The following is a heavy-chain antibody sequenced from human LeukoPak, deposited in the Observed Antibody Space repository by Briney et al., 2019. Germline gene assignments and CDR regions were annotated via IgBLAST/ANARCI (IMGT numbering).Heavy chain of an antibody. Sequence: GSLRLSCAASGFTFSSYWMSWVRQAPGKGLEWVANIKQDGSEKYYVDSVKGRFTISRDNAKNSLYLQINSLRAEDTAVYYCARDREYYDFWSGATGVYYFDYWGQGTLVTVSS. CDR2: IKQDGSEK. V-gene: IGHV3-7*01. CDR1: GFTFSSYW. D-gene: IGHD3-3*01. CDR3: ARDREYYDFWSGATGVYYFDY. J-gene: IGHJ4*02.